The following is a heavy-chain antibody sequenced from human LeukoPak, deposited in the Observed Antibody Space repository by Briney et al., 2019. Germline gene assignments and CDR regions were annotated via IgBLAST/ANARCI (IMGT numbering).Heavy chain of an antibody. Sequence: GGSPRLSCAASGILFSDTYLDWVRQAPGKGLEWVGRSSDKANGYTTKYAASVRDRFTISRDDSKNSLYLQMKSLKIEDTAVYYCARSGDSYGPNWFDPWGQGTLVTVSS. V-gene: IGHV3-72*01. CDR2: SSDKANGYTT. J-gene: IGHJ5*02. CDR3: ARSGDSYGPNWFDP. CDR1: GILFSDTY. D-gene: IGHD5-18*01.